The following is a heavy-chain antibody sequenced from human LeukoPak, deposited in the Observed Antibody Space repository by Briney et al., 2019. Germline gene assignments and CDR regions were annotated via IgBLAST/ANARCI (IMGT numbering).Heavy chain of an antibody. CDR2: IYYSGST. V-gene: IGHV4-61*03. CDR3: VRHWDF. CDR1: GGSISSGGYY. Sequence: SETLSLTCTVSGGSISSGGYYWSWIRQHPGKGLEWIGYIYYSGSTNYNPSLKGRVTISVDTSKNHFSLKLRSVTAADTAMYNCVRHWDFWGQGTQVTVSS. J-gene: IGHJ4*02.